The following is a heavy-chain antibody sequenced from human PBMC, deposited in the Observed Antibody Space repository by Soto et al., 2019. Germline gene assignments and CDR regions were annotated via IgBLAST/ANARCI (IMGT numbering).Heavy chain of an antibody. D-gene: IGHD6-6*01. J-gene: IGHJ4*02. CDR1: GFTFSSYG. V-gene: IGHV3-30*18. CDR3: AKEKVGIAARGYYFDY. Sequence: GGSLRLSCAASGFTFSSYGMHWVRQAPGKGLEWVAVISYDGSNKYYADSVKGRFTISRDNSKNTLYLQMNSLRAEDTAVYYCAKEKVGIAARGYYFDYWGQGTLVTVSS. CDR2: ISYDGSNK.